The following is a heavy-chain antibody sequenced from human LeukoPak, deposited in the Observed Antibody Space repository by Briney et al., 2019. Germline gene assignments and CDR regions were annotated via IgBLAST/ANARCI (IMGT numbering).Heavy chain of an antibody. CDR1: GFTFRSYW. V-gene: IGHV3-74*01. CDR2: ISSDGSTI. J-gene: IGHJ6*02. CDR3: ANSGWEGYGMDV. D-gene: IGHD6-19*01. Sequence: GGSLRLSCAPSGFTFRSYWMHWVRQPPGKGLVWVSRISSDGSTINYADSVRGRFTLSRDNANDTLYLQMNSLRAEDTAVYYCANSGWEGYGMDVWGQGTTVTVSS.